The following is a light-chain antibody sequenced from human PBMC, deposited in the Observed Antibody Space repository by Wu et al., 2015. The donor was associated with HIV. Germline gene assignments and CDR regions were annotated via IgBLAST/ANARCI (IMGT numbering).Light chain of an antibody. V-gene: IGKV1-33*01. J-gene: IGKJ2*01. CDR2: DAS. Sequence: DIQMTQSPSSLSASVGDRVTITCQASQDISNYLNWYQQKPGKAPKLLIYDASNLETGVPSRFSGSGSGTDFTFTISSLQPEDIATYYCQQYDLRYTFGQGTKLEIK. CDR1: QDISNY. CDR3: QQYDLRYT.